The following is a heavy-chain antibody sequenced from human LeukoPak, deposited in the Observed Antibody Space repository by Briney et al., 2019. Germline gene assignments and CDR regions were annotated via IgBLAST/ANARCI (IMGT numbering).Heavy chain of an antibody. Sequence: SQTLSLTCAISGDNVSSNRAAWHWLRQSPSRGLERLGRTYYRSQWYVDYASSVKSRIILTPDTSKNQFSLQLNSVTPEDTAVYYCAREGWWFDSWGQGTLVTVFS. CDR3: AREGWWFDS. CDR2: TYYRSQWYV. D-gene: IGHD2-15*01. CDR1: GDNVSSNRAA. V-gene: IGHV6-1*01. J-gene: IGHJ5*01.